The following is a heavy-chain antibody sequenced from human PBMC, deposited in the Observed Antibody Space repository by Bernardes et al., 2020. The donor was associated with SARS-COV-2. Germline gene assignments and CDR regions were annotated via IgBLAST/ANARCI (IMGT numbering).Heavy chain of an antibody. D-gene: IGHD4-17*01. CDR3: AREGPDIGDYTRLFDL. J-gene: IGHJ4*02. Sequence: GGSLRLSCAASGFNIRDHAMHWVRQAPGKGLEWVAIIWSSGNYKYYGDSAKGRFSISRDNSKNMLYLEMTSLGDEDTAVYYCAREGPDIGDYTRLFDLWGQGTLVTVSS. CDR1: GFNIRDHA. V-gene: IGHV3-33*01. CDR2: IWSSGNYK.